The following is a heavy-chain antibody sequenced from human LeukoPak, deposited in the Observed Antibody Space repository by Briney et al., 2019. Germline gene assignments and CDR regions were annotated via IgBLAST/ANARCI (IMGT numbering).Heavy chain of an antibody. V-gene: IGHV3-7*01. Sequence: GGSLRLSCAASGFTFSSYWMHWVRQAPGKGLEWVANINQGGSEKYYVDSVKGRFTISRDNSKNSLYLQMNSLRAEDTAIYYCAKTYYYSSGNFWGQGTLVTVSS. D-gene: IGHD3-10*01. CDR1: GFTFSSYW. CDR3: AKTYYYSSGNF. J-gene: IGHJ4*02. CDR2: INQGGSEK.